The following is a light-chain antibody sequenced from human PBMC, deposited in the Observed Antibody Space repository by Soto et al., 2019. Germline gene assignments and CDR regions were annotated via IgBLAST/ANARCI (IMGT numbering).Light chain of an antibody. CDR3: QQYYSYLT. V-gene: IGKV1-8*01. CDR1: QGISSY. Sequence: AIRMTQSPSSFSASTGDRVTITCRASQGISSYLAWYQQKPGKAPKLLIYAASTLQSGVPSRFSGSGSVTDFTLTISCLQSEDFATYYCQQYYSYLTCGQGSRLEIK. J-gene: IGKJ5*01. CDR2: AAS.